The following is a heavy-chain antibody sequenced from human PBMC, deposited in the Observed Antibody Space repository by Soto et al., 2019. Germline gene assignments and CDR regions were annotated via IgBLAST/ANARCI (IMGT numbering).Heavy chain of an antibody. Sequence: GASVKGSCKASGYTFTSYGISWVRQAPGQGLEWMGWISTYNGNTNFTQKLQGRVTMTTDTSTSTAYMELRSLRSDDTAVYYCARDREYNWNYNWFDPWGQGTLVTVSS. CDR1: GYTFTSYG. V-gene: IGHV1-18*01. CDR3: ARDREYNWNYNWFDP. D-gene: IGHD1-7*01. J-gene: IGHJ5*02. CDR2: ISTYNGNT.